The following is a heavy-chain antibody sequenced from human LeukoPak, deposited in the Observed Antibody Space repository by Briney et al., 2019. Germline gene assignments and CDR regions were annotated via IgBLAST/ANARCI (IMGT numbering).Heavy chain of an antibody. Sequence: GGSLRLSCAASGFTFSSYAMSWVRQAPGKGLELEWVSGISGSGGTTYYADSVKGRFTISRDNSKNTLYLQMNSLRAEDTAVYYCAKRVYYYFDYWGQGTLVTVPS. D-gene: IGHD2-8*01. CDR1: GFTFSSYA. CDR2: ISGSGGTT. V-gene: IGHV3-23*01. J-gene: IGHJ4*02. CDR3: AKRVYYYFDY.